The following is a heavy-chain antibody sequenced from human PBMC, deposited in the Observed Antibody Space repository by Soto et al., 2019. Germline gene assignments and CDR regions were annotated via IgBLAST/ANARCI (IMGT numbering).Heavy chain of an antibody. D-gene: IGHD3-22*01. Sequence: QVQMVESGGGVVHPGRSLRLSCVASGFTFSTYDIHWVRQAPGKGLEWVAVTSYDGSKRYYADSVVGRFTISRDNSKNTVDLQMNSMRAEDTAIYYCAKGEYLYDSRGALDPWCQGTLVTVSS. V-gene: IGHV3-30*18. J-gene: IGHJ5*02. CDR3: AKGEYLYDSRGALDP. CDR2: TSYDGSKR. CDR1: GFTFSTYD.